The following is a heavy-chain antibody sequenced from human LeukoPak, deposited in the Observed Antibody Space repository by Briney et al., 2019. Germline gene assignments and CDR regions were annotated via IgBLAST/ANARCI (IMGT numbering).Heavy chain of an antibody. Sequence: SETLSLTCTVSGDSISTYYWSWIRQPPGKGLEWIGYIYYSGSTNYSPSLKSRVTMPVDTSKNQFSLNLSSVTAADTAVYYCARDSGTYRLFDHWGQGTLVTVSS. V-gene: IGHV4-59*01. J-gene: IGHJ4*02. CDR3: ARDSGTYRLFDH. CDR2: IYYSGST. D-gene: IGHD1-26*01. CDR1: GDSISTYY.